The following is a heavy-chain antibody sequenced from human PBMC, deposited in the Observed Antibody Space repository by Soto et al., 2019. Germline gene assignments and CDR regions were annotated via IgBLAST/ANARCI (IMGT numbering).Heavy chain of an antibody. CDR1: GGSINSGPYY. CDR2: SYYSGGT. V-gene: IGHV4-31*03. Sequence: QVQLQESGPGLVKPSQTLSLTCTVSGGSINSGPYYWSWIRQHPGKGLECIGNSYYSGGTYYNPSPESRFTISVDSSKNQFSLKLSSVTAADTAVYYCARVSGGYDILTGHNYFDPWGQGTLVTVSS. D-gene: IGHD3-9*01. J-gene: IGHJ5*02. CDR3: ARVSGGYDILTGHNYFDP.